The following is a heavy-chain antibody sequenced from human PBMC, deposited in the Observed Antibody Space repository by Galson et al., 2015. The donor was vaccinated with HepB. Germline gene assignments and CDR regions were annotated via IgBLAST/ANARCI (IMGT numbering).Heavy chain of an antibody. D-gene: IGHD5/OR15-5a*01. V-gene: IGHV1-18*01. J-gene: IGHJ4*02. Sequence: SVKVSCKASGYIFTSFGISWVRQAPGQGLEWMGWISGYSGKTEYAQNLQGRVTVTTDTSATTAYLELRSLRSDDTAAYYCARVRLVSAGLNDYWGQGTLVTVSS. CDR2: ISGYSGKT. CDR1: GYIFTSFG. CDR3: ARVRLVSAGLNDY.